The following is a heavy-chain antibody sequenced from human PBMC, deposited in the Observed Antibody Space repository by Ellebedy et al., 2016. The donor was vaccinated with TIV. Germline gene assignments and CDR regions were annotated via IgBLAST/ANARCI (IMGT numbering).Heavy chain of an antibody. CDR3: ARDQYPPRTTGTGFDY. D-gene: IGHD1-1*01. J-gene: IGHJ4*02. V-gene: IGHV1-46*01. CDR1: GYTFTTYY. CDR2: INPNTDAT. Sequence: AASVKVSCKASGYTFTTYYIHWVRQAPGQGLEWMGIINPNTDATSYAQKFQGRVTITRDTSTSAVYMDLNRLRSEDTAVYFCARDQYPPRTTGTGFDYWGQGTLVTVSS.